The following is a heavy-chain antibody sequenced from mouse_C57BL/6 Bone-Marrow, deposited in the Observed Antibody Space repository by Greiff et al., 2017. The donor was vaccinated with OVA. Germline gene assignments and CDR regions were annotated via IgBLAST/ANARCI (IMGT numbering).Heavy chain of an antibody. CDR2: ISSGGSYT. V-gene: IGHV5-6*01. D-gene: IGHD2-3*01. CDR3: TRGDGYYAYYAMDY. Sequence: EVMLVESGGDLVKPGGSLKLSCAASGFTFSSYGMSWVRQTPDKRLEWVATISSGGSYTYYPDSVKGRFTISRDNAKNTLYLQMSSLKSEDTAMYYCTRGDGYYAYYAMDYWGQGTSVTVSS. J-gene: IGHJ4*01. CDR1: GFTFSSYG.